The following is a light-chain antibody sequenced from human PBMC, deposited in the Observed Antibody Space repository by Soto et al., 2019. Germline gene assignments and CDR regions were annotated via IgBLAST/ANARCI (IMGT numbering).Light chain of an antibody. CDR2: GAS. CDR1: QSVSNRY. CDR3: QQYASSPRT. J-gene: IGKJ1*01. V-gene: IGKV3-20*01. Sequence: IVLTPSPGSLSLSPGQRATLACRASQSVSNRYLAWYQQKPGQAPRLLIYGASSRATGVPDRISGSGSGTDFALTIIRLEAEDFAVYYCQQYASSPRTFGQGTKVDNK.